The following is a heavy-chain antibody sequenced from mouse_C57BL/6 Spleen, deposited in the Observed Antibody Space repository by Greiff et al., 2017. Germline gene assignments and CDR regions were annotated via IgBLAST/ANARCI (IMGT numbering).Heavy chain of an antibody. CDR2: IDPSDSET. CDR1: GYTFTSYW. Sequence: QVQLQQPGAELVRPGSSVKLSCKASGYTFTSYWMHWVKQRPIQGLEWIGNIDPSDSETHYNQQLKDKATLTVDKSSSTAYMQLSSLTSEDSAVYYCARSGDGYYDWYFDVWGTGTTVTVAS. V-gene: IGHV1-52*01. J-gene: IGHJ1*03. CDR3: ARSGDGYYDWYFDV. D-gene: IGHD2-3*01.